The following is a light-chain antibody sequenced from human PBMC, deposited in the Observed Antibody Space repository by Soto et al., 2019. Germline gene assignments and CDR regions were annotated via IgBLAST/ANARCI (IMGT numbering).Light chain of an antibody. J-gene: IGLJ3*02. CDR3: ARWDASLGGGV. CDR1: SSNIGRNF. CDR2: KND. V-gene: IGLV1-47*01. Sequence: QSVVSQPPSASGTPGQRVTVSCSGRSSNIGRNFVYWYQQFPGAAPKLLIFKNDQRPSGVPDRFSGSMSGTAASLAISGLRSEDEADYYCARWDASLGGGVFGGGTKLTVL.